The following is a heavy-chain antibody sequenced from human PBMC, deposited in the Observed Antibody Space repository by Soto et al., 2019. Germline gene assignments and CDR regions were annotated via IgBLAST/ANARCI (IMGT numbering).Heavy chain of an antibody. D-gene: IGHD2-15*01. J-gene: IGHJ6*02. CDR1: GFTFSSYS. CDR2: ISSSSSYI. Sequence: EVQLVESGGGLVKPGGSLRLSCAASGFTFSSYSMNWVRQAPGKGLEWVSSISSSSSYIYSADSVKGRFTISRDNAKNSLYLQMNSLRAEDTAVYYCARDFERYCSGGSCFRYYYGMDVWGQGTTVTVSS. CDR3: ARDFERYCSGGSCFRYYYGMDV. V-gene: IGHV3-21*01.